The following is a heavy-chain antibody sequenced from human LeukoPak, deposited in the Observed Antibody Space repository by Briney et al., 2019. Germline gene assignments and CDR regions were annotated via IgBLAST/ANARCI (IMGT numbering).Heavy chain of an antibody. CDR2: IYYSGST. Sequence: TSQPVSLTCTLSGGSNSSGDYYWRWIRQPPGKGLEWIGYIYYSGSTYYNPSLKSRVTMSVDTSKNQFSLKLSSVTAADTAVYYCARDNRREAFDIWGQGTMVTVSS. CDR3: ARDNRREAFDI. J-gene: IGHJ3*02. D-gene: IGHD1-14*01. CDR1: GGSNSSGDYY. V-gene: IGHV4-30-4*08.